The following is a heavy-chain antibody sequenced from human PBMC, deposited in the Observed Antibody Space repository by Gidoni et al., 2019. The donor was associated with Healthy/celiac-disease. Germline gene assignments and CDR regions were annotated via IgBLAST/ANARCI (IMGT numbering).Heavy chain of an antibody. Sequence: EVKKPGSSVKVSCKASGGTFSSYAISWVRQAPGQGLEWMGGIIPIFGTANYAQKFQGRVTITADESTSTAYMELSSLRSEDTAVYYCASHCSSTSCYRWGYYYYYYGMDVWGQGTTVTVSS. V-gene: IGHV1-69*01. J-gene: IGHJ6*02. CDR1: GGTFSSYA. CDR2: IIPIFGTA. D-gene: IGHD2-2*01. CDR3: ASHCSSTSCYRWGYYYYYYGMDV.